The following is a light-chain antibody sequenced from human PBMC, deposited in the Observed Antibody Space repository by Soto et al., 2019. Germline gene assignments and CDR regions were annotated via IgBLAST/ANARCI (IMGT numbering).Light chain of an antibody. Sequence: DIQMTQSPSSLSASVGDRVTITCRASQGIRNDLGWYQQRPGKAPKLLIYAASSLQSGVPSRFSGGGSGTDFTLIINSLQPEDYATYYCQQAHSFPFTFGHGTRLEIK. V-gene: IGKV1-17*01. J-gene: IGKJ5*01. CDR3: QQAHSFPFT. CDR1: QGIRND. CDR2: AAS.